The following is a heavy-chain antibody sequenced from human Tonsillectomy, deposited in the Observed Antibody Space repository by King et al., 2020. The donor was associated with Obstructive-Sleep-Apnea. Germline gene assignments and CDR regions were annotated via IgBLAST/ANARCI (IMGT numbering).Heavy chain of an antibody. J-gene: IGHJ4*02. CDR3: ARADRDIAMGLFDY. V-gene: IGHV4-39*07. CDR2: IYYSGST. CDR1: GGSISISSY. Sequence: QLQESGPGLVKPSETLSLTCTVSGGSISISSYWGWLRQPPGKGLEWSGHIYYSGSTYYNPSLKSQVTISVDTSKNQFSLELNSVTAADTAVYYCARADRDIAMGLFDYWGQGTLVTVSS. D-gene: IGHD5-18*01.